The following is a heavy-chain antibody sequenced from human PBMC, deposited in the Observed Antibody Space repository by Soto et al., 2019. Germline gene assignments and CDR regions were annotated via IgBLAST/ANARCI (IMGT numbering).Heavy chain of an antibody. CDR2: ISQSGNT. CDR3: ARAPKVSGSSQTRPDF. Sequence: SETLSLTCSIYSGSFSGYYWSWIRQPPGKGLEWIGEISQSGNTNYSPSLKSRVAISIDTSKKQFSLNLASVSAADTAVYYCARAPKVSGSSQTRPDFWGQGTLVTVSS. J-gene: IGHJ4*02. V-gene: IGHV4-34*01. CDR1: SGSFSGYY. D-gene: IGHD6-6*01.